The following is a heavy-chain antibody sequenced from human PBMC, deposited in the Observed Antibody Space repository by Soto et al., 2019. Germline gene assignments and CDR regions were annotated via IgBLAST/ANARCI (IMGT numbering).Heavy chain of an antibody. Sequence: SETLSLTCTVSGGSVSSGSYYWSWIRQPPGKGLEWIGYIYYSGSTNYNPSLKSRVTISVDTSKNQFSLKLSSVTAADTAVYYCAREGGSGCDRYFDYWGQGTLVTVSS. D-gene: IGHD5-12*01. CDR3: AREGGSGCDRYFDY. CDR2: IYYSGST. V-gene: IGHV4-61*01. CDR1: GGSVSSGSYY. J-gene: IGHJ4*02.